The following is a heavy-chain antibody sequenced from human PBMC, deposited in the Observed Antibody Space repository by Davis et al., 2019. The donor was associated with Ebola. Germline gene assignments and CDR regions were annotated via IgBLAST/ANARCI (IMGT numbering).Heavy chain of an antibody. D-gene: IGHD2-2*02. J-gene: IGHJ4*02. Sequence: GESLKISCAASGFTFSSYAMSWVRQAPGKGLEWLANINQDGSAKQYVDSVKGRFTISRDNAKNSVYLQMNSLRAEDTAVYYCATANRAISGYGGQGTLVSVSS. CDR3: ATANRAISGY. CDR1: GFTFSSYA. V-gene: IGHV3-7*01. CDR2: INQDGSAK.